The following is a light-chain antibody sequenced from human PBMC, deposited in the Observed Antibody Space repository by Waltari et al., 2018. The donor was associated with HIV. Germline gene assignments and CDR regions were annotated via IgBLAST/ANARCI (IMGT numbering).Light chain of an antibody. J-gene: IGLJ2*01. V-gene: IGLV1-47*01. CDR3: ATWDDSLSVVV. CDR2: RNN. CDR1: SSNIGSNY. Sequence: QSVLTQPPSASGTPGQRVTISCSGSSSNIGSNYVYWYQQLPGTAPKLLIYRNNQRPSGVPDGFSGSKPGTSASLAISGLRSEDEADYYCATWDDSLSVVVFGGGTKLTVL.